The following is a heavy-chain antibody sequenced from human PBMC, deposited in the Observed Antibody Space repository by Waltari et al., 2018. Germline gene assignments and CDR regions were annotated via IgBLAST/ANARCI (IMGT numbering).Heavy chain of an antibody. CDR1: GFTFSTYG. Sequence: QVQLVESGGGVVQPGGSLRLSCAASGFTFSTYGMHWVRQAPGKGVEWWACIREDGSNKYYGDSVKGRFTISRDNSKNTLYLQMNSLRAEDTAVYYCAKALYSSGWYEGVDYWGQGTLVTVSS. V-gene: IGHV3-30*02. CDR2: IREDGSNK. J-gene: IGHJ4*02. D-gene: IGHD6-19*01. CDR3: AKALYSSGWYEGVDY.